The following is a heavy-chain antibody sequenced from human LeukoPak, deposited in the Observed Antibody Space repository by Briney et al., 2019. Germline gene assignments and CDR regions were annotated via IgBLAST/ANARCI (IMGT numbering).Heavy chain of an antibody. Sequence: PGGSLRLSCAASGFTFSSYSMNWVRQAPGKGLEWVAVDGNDKHYADSVKGRFTISRDNSKDTLYLQMNSLRAEDTAVYYCARDFNGGPFDYWGQGTLVTVSS. CDR2: DGNDK. V-gene: IGHV3-30*03. J-gene: IGHJ4*02. D-gene: IGHD2-8*01. CDR3: ARDFNGGPFDY. CDR1: GFTFSSYS.